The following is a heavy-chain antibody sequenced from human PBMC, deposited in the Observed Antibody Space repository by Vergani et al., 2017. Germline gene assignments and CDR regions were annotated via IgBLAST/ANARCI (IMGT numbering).Heavy chain of an antibody. D-gene: IGHD3-9*01. Sequence: QVQLVQSGAEVKKPGSSVKVSCKASGGTFSSYAISWVRQAPGQGLEWMGGIIPIFGTANYAQKFQGRVTITADASTSTAYMELSSLRSEATAVYYCARGQRAVLRYFDWLLPYWGQGTLVTVSS. CDR1: GGTFSSYA. CDR2: IIPIFGTA. J-gene: IGHJ4*02. CDR3: ARGQRAVLRYFDWLLPY. V-gene: IGHV1-69*01.